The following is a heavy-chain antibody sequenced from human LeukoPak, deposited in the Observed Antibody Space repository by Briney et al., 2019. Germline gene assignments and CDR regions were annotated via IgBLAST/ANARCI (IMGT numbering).Heavy chain of an antibody. CDR2: ITPNTGVT. V-gene: IGHV1-2*02. J-gene: IGHJ6*03. D-gene: IGHD6-6*01. Sequence: ASVKVSCKASGYSLTGYYLHWLRQAPGQGLEWMGWITPNTGVTNYAPKFQGRVTMTRDTSLSTAYMELTRLKSDDTAVYFCARAGGRRSAARPKFYYYMDVWGKGTTVIVSS. CDR1: GYSLTGYY. CDR3: ARAGGRRSAARPKFYYYMDV.